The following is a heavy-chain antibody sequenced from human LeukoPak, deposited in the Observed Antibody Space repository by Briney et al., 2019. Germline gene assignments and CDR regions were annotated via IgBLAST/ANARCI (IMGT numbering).Heavy chain of an antibody. CDR1: GGSISSYY. CDR2: IYYSGST. J-gene: IGHJ4*02. Sequence: SETLSLTCTVSGGSISSYYWSWIRQPPGKGLEWIGYIYYSGSTNYNPSLKSRVTISVDTSKNQFSLKLSSVTAADTAVYYCARTYYDFWSGYYSSSGYFDYWGQGTLVTVSS. V-gene: IGHV4-59*08. D-gene: IGHD3-3*01. CDR3: ARTYYDFWSGYYSSSGYFDY.